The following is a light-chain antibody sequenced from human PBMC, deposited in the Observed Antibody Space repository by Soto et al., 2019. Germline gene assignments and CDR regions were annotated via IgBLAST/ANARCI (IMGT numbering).Light chain of an antibody. V-gene: IGKV1-39*01. CDR2: GAS. CDR1: QSINIY. J-gene: IGKJ1*01. Sequence: PSPASLSLSVGDRVSITCRASQSINIYLNWYQQKPGEAPKLLIYGASSLQSGVPSRFSGSGSGTEFTLTISSLQPEDFATYYCQQSYSSVRSVGQGTKVDIK. CDR3: QQSYSSVRS.